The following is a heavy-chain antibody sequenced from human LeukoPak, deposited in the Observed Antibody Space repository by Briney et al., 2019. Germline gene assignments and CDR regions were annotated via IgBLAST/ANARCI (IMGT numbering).Heavy chain of an antibody. CDR1: GFTFSDYY. V-gene: IGHV3-11*01. CDR3: ARDRCSSTSCYRKAPGYFDY. CDR2: ISSSGSTI. Sequence: PGGSLRLSCAASGFTFSDYYMSWIRQAPGKGLEWVSYISSSGSTIYYADSVKGRFTISRDNAMNSLYLQMNSLRAEDTAVYYCARDRCSSTSCYRKAPGYFDYWGQGTLVTVSS. J-gene: IGHJ4*02. D-gene: IGHD2-2*01.